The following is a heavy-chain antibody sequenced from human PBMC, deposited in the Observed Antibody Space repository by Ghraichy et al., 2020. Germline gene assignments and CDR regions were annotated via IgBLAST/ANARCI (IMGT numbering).Heavy chain of an antibody. CDR2: ISVSGGTT. J-gene: IGHJ4*02. D-gene: IGHD3-22*01. Sequence: GGSLRLSCAASGFTYSSYAMSWVRQAPEKGLEWVADISVSGGTTHYADSVKGRFTISRDNRGNTLYLQMNTLRVEDTAVYYCATYYYESCGHYAFDYWGQRIRVTVSS. CDR3: ATYYYESCGHYAFDY. CDR1: GFTYSSYA. V-gene: IGHV3-23*01.